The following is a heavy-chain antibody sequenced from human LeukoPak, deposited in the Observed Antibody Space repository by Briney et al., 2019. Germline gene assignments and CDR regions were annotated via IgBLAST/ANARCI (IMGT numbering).Heavy chain of an antibody. CDR2: INPNSGGT. J-gene: IGHJ4*02. Sequence: ASVKVSCEASGYTFTGYYMHWVRQAPGQGLEWMGWINPNSGGTNYAQKFQGRVTMTRDTSISTAYMELSRLRSDDTAVYYCARDFDCSSTSCYGTFDYWGQGTLVTVSS. D-gene: IGHD2-2*01. CDR1: GYTFTGYY. CDR3: ARDFDCSSTSCYGTFDY. V-gene: IGHV1-2*02.